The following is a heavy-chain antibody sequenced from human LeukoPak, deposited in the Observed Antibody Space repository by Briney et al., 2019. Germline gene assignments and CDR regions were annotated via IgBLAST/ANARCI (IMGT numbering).Heavy chain of an antibody. CDR3: ARLPCGGDCHPNSPYGMDV. D-gene: IGHD2-21*02. V-gene: IGHV5-51*01. CDR1: GYSFTSYW. J-gene: IGHJ6*02. CDR2: IYPGDSDT. Sequence: GESLKISCKGSGYSFTSYWIGWVRQMAGKGLEWMGIIYPGDSDTRYSASFQGQVTISADKSISTAYLQWSSLKASDTAMYYCARLPCGGDCHPNSPYGMDVWGQGTTVTVSS.